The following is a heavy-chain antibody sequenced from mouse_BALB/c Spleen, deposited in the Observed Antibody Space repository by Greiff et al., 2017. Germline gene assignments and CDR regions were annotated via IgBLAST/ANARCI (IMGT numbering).Heavy chain of an antibody. Sequence: EVQGVESGPELVKPGASVKVSCKASGYAFTSYNMYWVKQSHGKSLEWIGYIDPYNGGTSYNQKFKGKATLTVDKSSSTAYMHLNSLTSEDSAVYYCARDGIYDGYRYWYFDVWGAGTTVTVSS. CDR2: IDPYNGGT. CDR3: ARDGIYDGYRYWYFDV. J-gene: IGHJ1*01. CDR1: GYAFTSYN. D-gene: IGHD2-3*01. V-gene: IGHV1S135*01.